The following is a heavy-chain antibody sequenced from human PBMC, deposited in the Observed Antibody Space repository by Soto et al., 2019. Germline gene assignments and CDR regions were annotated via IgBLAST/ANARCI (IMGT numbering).Heavy chain of an antibody. V-gene: IGHV4-4*02. J-gene: IGHJ3*02. Sequence: ASETLSLTCAVSGGSISSSNWWSWVRQPPGKGLEWIGEINHSGSTNYNPSLKSRVTISVDTSKNQFSLKLGSVTAADTAVYYCARMFWFGELYAFDIWGQETMVTVSS. CDR1: GGSISSSNW. CDR2: INHSGST. CDR3: ARMFWFGELYAFDI. D-gene: IGHD3-10*01.